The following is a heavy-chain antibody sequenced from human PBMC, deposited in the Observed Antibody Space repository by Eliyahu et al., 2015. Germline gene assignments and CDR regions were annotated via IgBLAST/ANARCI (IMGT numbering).Heavy chain of an antibody. CDR3: ARVVTGGYYDSSGYPLVAFDI. V-gene: IGHV4-31*03. Sequence: QVQLQESGPGLVKPSQTLSLTCTVPGGSISSGGYYWSWIRQHPGKGLEWIGYIYYSGSTYYNPSLKSRVTISVDTSKNQFSLKLSSVTAADTAVYYCARVVTGGYYDSSGYPLVAFDIWGQGTMVTVSS. CDR2: IYYSGST. J-gene: IGHJ3*02. CDR1: GGSISSGGYY. D-gene: IGHD3-22*01.